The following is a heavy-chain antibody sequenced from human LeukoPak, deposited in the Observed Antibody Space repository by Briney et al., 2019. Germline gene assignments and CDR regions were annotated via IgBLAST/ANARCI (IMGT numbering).Heavy chain of an antibody. V-gene: IGHV4-4*02. CDR2: IYHSGST. CDR3: ARADDYGDSHFDY. J-gene: IGHJ4*02. D-gene: IGHD4-17*01. CDR1: GVSISSSNW. Sequence: SETLSLTCAVSGVSISSSNWWSWVRQPPGKGLEWIGEIYHSGSTNYNPSLKSRVTISVDKSKNQFSLKLSSVTAADTAVYYCARADDYGDSHFDYRGQGTLVTVSS.